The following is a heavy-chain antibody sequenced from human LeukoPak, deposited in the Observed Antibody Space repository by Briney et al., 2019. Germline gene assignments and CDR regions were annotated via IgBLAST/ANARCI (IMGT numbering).Heavy chain of an antibody. V-gene: IGHV4-38-2*01. CDR2: IHGTGNT. CDR1: GASISSGYY. J-gene: IGHJ4*02. Sequence: SETLSLTCAVSGASISSGYYWAWVRQPPGKGLEWIASIHGTGNTYYNPSLKSRVTMSLDTSKNHFSLTLRSVIAADTAVYFCASGSGHLFDDGGQGTLVTVSS. CDR3: ASGSGHLFDD. D-gene: IGHD2-15*01.